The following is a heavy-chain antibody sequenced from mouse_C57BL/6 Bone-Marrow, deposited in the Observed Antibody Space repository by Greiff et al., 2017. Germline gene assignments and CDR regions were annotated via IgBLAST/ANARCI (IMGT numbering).Heavy chain of an antibody. V-gene: IGHV1-15*01. CDR2: IDPETGGT. CDR3: TNYGSSPYYAMDY. J-gene: IGHJ4*01. Sequence: VQLQQSGAELVRPGASVTLSCKASGYTFTDYEMHWVKQTPVHGLEWIGAIDPETGGTAYNQKFKGKAILTADKSSSTAYMELRSLTSEDSAVYYCTNYGSSPYYAMDYWGQGTSVTVSS. CDR1: GYTFTDYE. D-gene: IGHD1-1*01.